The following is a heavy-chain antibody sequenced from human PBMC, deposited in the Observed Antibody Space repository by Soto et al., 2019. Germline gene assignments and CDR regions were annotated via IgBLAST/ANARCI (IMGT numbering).Heavy chain of an antibody. J-gene: IGHJ4*02. D-gene: IGHD3-10*01. V-gene: IGHV3-66*01. CDR1: GLTVSSNY. CDR3: AVYGSGSYHIEY. CDR2: IYSGGTT. Sequence: EVPLVESGGGMVQPGGSLRLSCAASGLTVSSNYMSWVRQPPGKGLEWVSVIYSGGTTSYADSVKGRFTISRDNSRTTLYLQMNSLRAEDTAVYYCAVYGSGSYHIEYWGQGTLVTVSS.